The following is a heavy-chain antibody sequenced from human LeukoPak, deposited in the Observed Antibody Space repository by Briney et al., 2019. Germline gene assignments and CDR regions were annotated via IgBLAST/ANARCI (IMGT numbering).Heavy chain of an antibody. D-gene: IGHD2-21*02. CDR2: IRSDGGVT. CDR3: AKKPDLLSYCGGDCYYDY. Sequence: GGSLRLSCAASGFTFNTYAMTWVCQAPGKGLEWVASIRSDGGVTYYADSVKGRFTISRDNSKNTLYLQMNSLRAEDTAVYYCAKKPDLLSYCGGDCYYDYWGQGTLVTVSS. CDR1: GFTFNTYA. J-gene: IGHJ4*02. V-gene: IGHV3-23*01.